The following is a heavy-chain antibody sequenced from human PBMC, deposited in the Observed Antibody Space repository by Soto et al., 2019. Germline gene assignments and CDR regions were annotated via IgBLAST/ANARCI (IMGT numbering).Heavy chain of an antibody. D-gene: IGHD1-26*01. J-gene: IGHJ3*02. CDR2: IYYSGST. CDR3: ARADKWEPDDFDI. Sequence: LSLTCTVSGGSVSSGSYYWSWIRQPPGKGLEWIGYIYYSGSTNYNPSLKSRVTISVDTSKNQFSLKLSSVTAADTAVYYCARADKWEPDDFDIWGQGTMVTVSS. V-gene: IGHV4-61*01. CDR1: GGSVSSGSYY.